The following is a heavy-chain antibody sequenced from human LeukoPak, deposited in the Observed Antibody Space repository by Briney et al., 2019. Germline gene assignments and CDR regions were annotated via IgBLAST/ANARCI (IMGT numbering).Heavy chain of an antibody. CDR3: ARDNGLGLDY. V-gene: IGHV3-7*01. CDR2: IKQDGSEK. CDR1: GFTFSNYW. J-gene: IGHJ4*02. Sequence: PGGSLRLSCAASGFTFSNYWMSWVRQAPGKGLEWVANIKQDGSEKYYVDSVKGRFTISRDNAKNSLYLQMNSLRAEDTAVYYCARDNGLGLDYWGQGTLVTVSS. D-gene: IGHD2-8*01.